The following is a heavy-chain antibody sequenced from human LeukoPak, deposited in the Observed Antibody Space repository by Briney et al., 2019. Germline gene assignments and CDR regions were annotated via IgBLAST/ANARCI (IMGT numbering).Heavy chain of an antibody. Sequence: GGSLRLSCAAPGFTFSSYAMSWVRRAPGKGLEWVSAISGSGGSTYYADSVKGRFTISRDNSKNTLYLQMNSLRAEDTAVYYCASTLNYYGSGTSKYYFDYWGQGTLVTVSS. CDR3: ASTLNYYGSGTSKYYFDY. CDR2: ISGSGGST. D-gene: IGHD3-10*01. J-gene: IGHJ4*02. CDR1: GFTFSSYA. V-gene: IGHV3-23*01.